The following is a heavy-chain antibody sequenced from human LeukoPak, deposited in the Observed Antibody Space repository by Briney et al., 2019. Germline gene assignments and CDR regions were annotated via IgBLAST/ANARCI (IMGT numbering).Heavy chain of an antibody. CDR2: IYSSGNT. V-gene: IGHV4-39*01. Sequence: SETLSLTCSVSGASLSSRTSYRGWIRQPPGKGLEWIGTIYSSGNTYYNPSLESRVTISGDTSKNQLSLRVNSVTAADTAVYYCARHVSSVGVAVVITMIDSWGQGILVTVSS. CDR3: ARHVSSVGVAVVITMIDS. CDR1: GASLSSRTSY. J-gene: IGHJ4*02. D-gene: IGHD2-15*01.